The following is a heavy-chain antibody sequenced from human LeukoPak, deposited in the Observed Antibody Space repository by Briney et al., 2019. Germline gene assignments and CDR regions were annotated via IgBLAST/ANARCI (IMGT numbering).Heavy chain of an antibody. CDR2: ISSSGSTI. Sequence: PGGSLRLSCAASGFTFSDYYMSWIRQAPGKGLEWVSYISSSGSTIYYADSVKGRFTISRDNAKNSLYLQMNSLRAEDTAVYYCAIEHDYGDYAVDYWGLGTLVTVSS. D-gene: IGHD4-17*01. V-gene: IGHV3-11*04. CDR3: AIEHDYGDYAVDY. CDR1: GFTFSDYY. J-gene: IGHJ4*02.